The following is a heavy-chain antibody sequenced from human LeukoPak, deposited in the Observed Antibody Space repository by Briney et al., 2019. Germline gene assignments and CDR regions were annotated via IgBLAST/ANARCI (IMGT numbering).Heavy chain of an antibody. V-gene: IGHV4-34*01. D-gene: IGHD5-18*01. CDR2: INHSGST. CDR1: GGSFSGYY. J-gene: IGHJ4*02. Sequence: PSETLSLTCAVYGGSFSGYYWSWIHQPPGKGLEWIGEINHSGSTNYNPSLKSRVTISVDTSKNQFSLKLSSVTAADTAVYYRARGGYSYGPHFDYWGQGTLVTVSS. CDR3: ARGGYSYGPHFDY.